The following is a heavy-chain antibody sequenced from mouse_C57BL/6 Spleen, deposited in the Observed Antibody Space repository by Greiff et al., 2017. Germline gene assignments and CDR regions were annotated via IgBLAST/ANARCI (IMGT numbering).Heavy chain of an antibody. D-gene: IGHD1-1*01. V-gene: IGHV1-61*01. CDR2: IYPSDSET. Sequence: QVQLQQPGAELVRPGSSVKLSCKASGYTFTSYWMDWVKQRPGQGLEWIGNIYPSDSETHYNQKFKDKATLTVDKSSSTAYMQLSSLTSEDSAVYYCARGNYGYDAMDYWGQGTSVTVSS. J-gene: IGHJ4*01. CDR3: ARGNYGYDAMDY. CDR1: GYTFTSYW.